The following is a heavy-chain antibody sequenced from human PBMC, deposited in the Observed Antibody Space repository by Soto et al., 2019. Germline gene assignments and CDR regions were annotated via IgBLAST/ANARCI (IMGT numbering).Heavy chain of an antibody. CDR2: IYHSGST. D-gene: IGHD1-7*01. CDR1: VGSISSSNW. Sequence: QVQLQESGPGLVKPSGTLSLTGAVSVGSISSSNWWSWVRQPPGRGLEGLGEIYHSGSTNYNPSLKSRVTISVDKSKNQFSLKLSSVTAADTAVYYCARRNWNYVGDPPYYYYGMDVWGQGTTVTVSS. CDR3: ARRNWNYVGDPPYYYYGMDV. V-gene: IGHV4-4*02. J-gene: IGHJ6*02.